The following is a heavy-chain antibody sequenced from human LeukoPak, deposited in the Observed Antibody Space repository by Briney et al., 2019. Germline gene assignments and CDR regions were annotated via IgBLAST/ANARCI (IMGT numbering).Heavy chain of an antibody. CDR1: GGSISSYY. J-gene: IGHJ4*02. Sequence: PSETLSLTCTVSGGSISSYYWSWIRQPPGKGLEWIGYIYYSGSTNYNPSLKSRVTISVDTSKNQFSLKLSSVTAADTAVYYCARMTFYCSGGSCYSCYFDYWGQGTLVTVSS. V-gene: IGHV4-59*01. CDR2: IYYSGST. CDR3: ARMTFYCSGGSCYSCYFDY. D-gene: IGHD2-15*01.